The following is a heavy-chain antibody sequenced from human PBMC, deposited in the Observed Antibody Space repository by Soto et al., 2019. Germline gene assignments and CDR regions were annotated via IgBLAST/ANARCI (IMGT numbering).Heavy chain of an antibody. CDR3: TRVSVSYLDY. V-gene: IGHV3-33*08. CDR1: GFPFSSYG. Sequence: GGSLRLSCAASGFPFSSYGMHWVRQDPGKGLEWVAAICSSGSNKYYADSVKGRVTISRDNSKNIVYLQMNSLRVDDTAIYYCTRVSVSYLDYWGQGAPVTVSS. CDR2: ICSSGSNK. J-gene: IGHJ4*02.